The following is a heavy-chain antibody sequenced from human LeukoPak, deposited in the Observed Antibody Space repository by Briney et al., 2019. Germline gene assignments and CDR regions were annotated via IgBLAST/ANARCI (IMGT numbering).Heavy chain of an antibody. CDR1: GYTFTSYG. CDR2: ISAYNGNT. D-gene: IGHD4-23*01. V-gene: IGHV1-18*01. J-gene: IGHJ4*02. CDR3: ARDSYILAATVVTPRAPPFDY. Sequence: GASVKVSCKASGYTFTSYGISWVRQAPGQGLEWMGWISAYNGNTNYAQKLQGRVTMTTDTSTSTAYMEPRSLRSDDTAVYYCARDSYILAATVVTPRAPPFDYWGQGTLVTVSS.